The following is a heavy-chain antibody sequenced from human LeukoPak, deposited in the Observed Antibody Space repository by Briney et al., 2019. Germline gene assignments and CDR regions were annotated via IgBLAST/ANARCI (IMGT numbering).Heavy chain of an antibody. Sequence: GGSLRLSCAASGFTFSSYGMSWVRQAPGKGLEWVSAISGSGGSTYYADSVKGRFTISRDNSKNSLYLQMNSLRAEDTAVYYCARGSSGFDYWGQGTLVTVSS. V-gene: IGHV3-23*01. J-gene: IGHJ4*02. CDR1: GFTFSSYG. CDR2: ISGSGGST. D-gene: IGHD3-22*01. CDR3: ARGSSGFDY.